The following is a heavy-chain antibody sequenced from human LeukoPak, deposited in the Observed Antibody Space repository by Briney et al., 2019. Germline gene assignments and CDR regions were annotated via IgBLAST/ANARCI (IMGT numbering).Heavy chain of an antibody. J-gene: IGHJ4*02. Sequence: PGGSLRLFCAASGFTFSDYNMNWVRQAPGKGLEWVSYITNGGSTIHHADSVKGRFTISRDNAKKTLYLQMNSLRAEDTAVYYCAMASYYALDYWGQGTLVTVSS. CDR3: AMASYYALDY. CDR1: GFTFSDYN. CDR2: ITNGGSTI. V-gene: IGHV3-11*04. D-gene: IGHD2/OR15-2a*01.